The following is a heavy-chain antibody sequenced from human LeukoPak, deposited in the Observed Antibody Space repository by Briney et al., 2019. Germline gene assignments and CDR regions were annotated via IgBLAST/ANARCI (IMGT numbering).Heavy chain of an antibody. Sequence: GGSLRFSCAASGFTFSSYAMHWVRQAPGKGLEWVAVISYDGSNKYYADSVKGRFTISRDNSKNTLYLQMNSLRAEDTAVYYCARVYGGNSPYYYYGMDVWGQGTTVTVSS. V-gene: IGHV3-30-3*01. D-gene: IGHD4-23*01. CDR3: ARVYGGNSPYYYYGMDV. J-gene: IGHJ6*02. CDR2: ISYDGSNK. CDR1: GFTFSSYA.